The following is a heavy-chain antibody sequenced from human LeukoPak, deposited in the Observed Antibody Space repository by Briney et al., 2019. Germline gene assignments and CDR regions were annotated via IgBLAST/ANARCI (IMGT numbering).Heavy chain of an antibody. CDR3: ARDREVNYIYYYMDV. V-gene: IGHV3-74*01. J-gene: IGHJ6*03. CDR2: IKTDGSST. Sequence: GGSLRLSCAASGFTFSSYWMHWVRQAPGKGLVWVSRIKTDGSSTSYADSVKGRFTISRDNAKNTLYLQMNSLRAEDTAVYYCARDREVNYIYYYMDVWGKGTTVTVSS. D-gene: IGHD4-11*01. CDR1: GFTFSSYW.